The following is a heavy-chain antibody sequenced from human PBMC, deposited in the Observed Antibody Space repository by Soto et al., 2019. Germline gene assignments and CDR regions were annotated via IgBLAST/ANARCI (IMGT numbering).Heavy chain of an antibody. Sequence: GGSLRLSCAASGFTFSSYNMNWVRQAPGKGLEWVSYISSSSTTIYYADSVKGRFTISRDNAKNSLYLQMNSLRAEDTAVYYCARVRSGYDFPSYYYMDVWGKGTTVTVSS. J-gene: IGHJ6*03. CDR1: GFTFSSYN. CDR3: ARVRSGYDFPSYYYMDV. D-gene: IGHD5-12*01. CDR2: ISSSSTTI. V-gene: IGHV3-48*01.